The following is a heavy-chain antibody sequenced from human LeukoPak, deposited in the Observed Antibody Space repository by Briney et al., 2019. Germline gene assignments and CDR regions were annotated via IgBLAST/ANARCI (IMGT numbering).Heavy chain of an antibody. CDR3: AKGLKLRFLEWSTIGRMYYFDY. CDR1: GFTFSSYA. D-gene: IGHD3-3*01. Sequence: GGSLRLSCAASGFTFSSYAMSWVRQAPGKGLEWVSAISGSGGSTYYADSVKGRFTISRDNSKNTLYLQMNSLRAEDTAVYYCAKGLKLRFLEWSTIGRMYYFDYWGQGTLVTVSS. CDR2: ISGSGGST. V-gene: IGHV3-23*01. J-gene: IGHJ4*02.